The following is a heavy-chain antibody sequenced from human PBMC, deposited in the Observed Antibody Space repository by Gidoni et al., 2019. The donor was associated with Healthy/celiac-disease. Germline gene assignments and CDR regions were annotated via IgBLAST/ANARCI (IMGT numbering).Heavy chain of an antibody. Sequence: QITLKESGPTLVKPTQTLTLTCTFSGFSLSTSGVGVGWIRQPPGKALEWLALIYWDDDKRYSPSLKSRLTITKDTSKNQVVLTMTNMDPVDTATYYCAHMGYFDWLVAFDIWGQGTMVTVSS. CDR3: AHMGYFDWLVAFDI. J-gene: IGHJ3*02. CDR2: IYWDDDK. D-gene: IGHD3-9*01. V-gene: IGHV2-5*02. CDR1: GFSLSTSGVG.